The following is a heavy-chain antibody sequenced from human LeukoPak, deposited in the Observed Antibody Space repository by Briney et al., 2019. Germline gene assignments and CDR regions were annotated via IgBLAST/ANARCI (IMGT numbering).Heavy chain of an antibody. CDR3: GGGNDYYDSAGWEGEDY. V-gene: IGHV1-8*02. Sequence: ASAKISSNASCYTFIIYYTTWWLHAPGQGLEEMVWMNPNSGNTGFAQKFKGRVTLTRDNSISTAYMELRSLGYEDTAVYYCGGGNDYYDSAGWEGEDYWGQGTLVTVSS. J-gene: IGHJ4*02. D-gene: IGHD3-16*01. CDR2: MNPNSGNT. CDR1: CYTFIIYY.